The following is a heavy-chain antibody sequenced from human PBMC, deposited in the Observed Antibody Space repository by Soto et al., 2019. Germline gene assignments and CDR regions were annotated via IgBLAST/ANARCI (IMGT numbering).Heavy chain of an antibody. V-gene: IGHV4-39*01. Sequence: PSETLSLTCTVSGGSISSSSSYWGWIRQPPGKGLEWIASVYYSGTTCYNPSLKSRVTISVDTSKDQFSLKLNSVTAADTALYYCATTRDCSGGSCRYYYYLDVWGKGTTVTVSS. CDR3: ATTRDCSGGSCRYYYYLDV. CDR2: VYYSGTT. D-gene: IGHD2-15*01. CDR1: GGSISSSSSY. J-gene: IGHJ6*03.